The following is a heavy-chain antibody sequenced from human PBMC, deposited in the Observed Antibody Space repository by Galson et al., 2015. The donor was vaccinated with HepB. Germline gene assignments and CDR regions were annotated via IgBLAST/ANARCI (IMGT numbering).Heavy chain of an antibody. D-gene: IGHD1-26*01. Sequence: SLRLSCAASGFTFDDCAMHWVRQAPGKGLEWVSGISWNSGSIGYADSVKGRFTISRDNAKNSLYLQMNSLRAEDTALYYCAKGFSGSYLEYFQHWGQGTLVTVSS. V-gene: IGHV3-9*01. CDR1: GFTFDDCA. J-gene: IGHJ1*01. CDR2: ISWNSGSI. CDR3: AKGFSGSYLEYFQH.